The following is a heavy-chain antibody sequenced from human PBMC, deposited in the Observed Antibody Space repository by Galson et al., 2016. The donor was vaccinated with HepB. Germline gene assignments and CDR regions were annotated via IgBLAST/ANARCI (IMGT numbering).Heavy chain of an antibody. CDR1: GFMFNRYW. Sequence: SLRLSWAASGFMFNRYWMSWVRQAPGKGLEWVAGVSYGGSKNYYVDSVKGRFTISRDNSKSTLYLQMNSLRPEDTAIYYCAKDYCSDTCHLGRWNVWGPGTPFTVSS. CDR2: VSYGGSKN. CDR3: AKDYCSDTCHLGRWNV. D-gene: IGHD2-15*01. J-gene: IGHJ6*02. V-gene: IGHV3-30*18.